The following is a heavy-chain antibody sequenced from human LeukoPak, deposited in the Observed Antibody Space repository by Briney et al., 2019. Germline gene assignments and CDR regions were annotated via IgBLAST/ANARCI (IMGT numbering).Heavy chain of an antibody. CDR2: INHSGST. D-gene: IGHD3-22*01. CDR1: GGSISSYY. V-gene: IGHV4-34*01. J-gene: IGHJ4*02. CDR3: ARSADSSGYSDY. Sequence: SETLSLTCTVSGGSISSYYWSWIRQPPGKGLEWIGEINHSGSTNYNPSLKSRVTISVDTSKNQFSLKLSSVTAADTAVYYCARSADSSGYSDYWGQGALVTVSS.